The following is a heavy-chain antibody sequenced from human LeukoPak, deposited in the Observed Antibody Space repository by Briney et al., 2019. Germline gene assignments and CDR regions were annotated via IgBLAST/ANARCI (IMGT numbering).Heavy chain of an antibody. D-gene: IGHD3-3*01. CDR1: GYTFTSYG. V-gene: IGHV1-18*01. J-gene: IGHJ6*03. CDR2: ISAYNGNT. Sequence: ASVKVSCKASGYTFTSYGISWVRQAPGQGLEWMGWISAYNGNTNYAQKLQGRVTMTTDTSTSTAYMELRSLRSDDTAVYYCARDVVIIGYYYYYYMDVWGKGTTVTVSS. CDR3: ARDVVIIGYYYYYYMDV.